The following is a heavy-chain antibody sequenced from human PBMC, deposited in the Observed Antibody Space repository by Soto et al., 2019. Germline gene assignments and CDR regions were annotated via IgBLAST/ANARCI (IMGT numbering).Heavy chain of an antibody. Sequence: PGGSLRLSCAASGFTFSSYWMHWVRQAPGKGLVWVSRMNSDGSSIIYADSVKGRFTISRDSAKNTMYLQVHSLRAEDTAVYYCAREIATTGLYYFDYWGQGTLVTVSS. D-gene: IGHD6-13*01. J-gene: IGHJ4*02. V-gene: IGHV3-74*01. CDR3: AREIATTGLYYFDY. CDR1: GFTFSSYW. CDR2: MNSDGSSI.